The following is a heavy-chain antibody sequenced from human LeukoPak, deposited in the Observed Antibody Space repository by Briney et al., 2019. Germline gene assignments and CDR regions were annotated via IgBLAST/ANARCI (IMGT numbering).Heavy chain of an antibody. V-gene: IGHV5-51*01. CDR1: GYRFTSYW. J-gene: IGHJ5*02. CDR2: IYPGDSRI. CDR3: ACRDLSSTWSFP. D-gene: IGHD6-13*01. Sequence: GESLKISCQGFGYRFTSYWIGWVRQMPGKGMEWMGVIYPGDSRIRYNPSFQGQVTISVDKSISTAYLQWVSLKASDTAMYYCACRDLSSTWSFPWGQGTLVTVSS.